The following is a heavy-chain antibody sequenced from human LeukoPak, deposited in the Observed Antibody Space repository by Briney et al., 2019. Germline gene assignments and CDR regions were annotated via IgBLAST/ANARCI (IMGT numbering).Heavy chain of an antibody. CDR3: ARLQATAYCGGDCYSSPGWFDP. CDR1: GGSFSGYY. Sequence: SETLSLTCAVYGGSFSGYYWSWIRQPPEKGLEWIGYIYHSGSTYYNPSLKSRVTISVDRSKNQFSLKLSSVTAADTAVYYCARLQATAYCGGDCYSSPGWFDPWGQGTLVTVSS. V-gene: IGHV4-34*01. J-gene: IGHJ5*02. CDR2: IYHSGST. D-gene: IGHD2-21*02.